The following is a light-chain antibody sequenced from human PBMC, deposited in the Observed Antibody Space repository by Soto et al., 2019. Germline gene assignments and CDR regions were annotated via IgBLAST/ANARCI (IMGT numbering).Light chain of an antibody. CDR1: QDISNF. Sequence: DIQMTKSPSTLSASLGDRVTITCRASQDISNFLAWFQQKPGRAPNILIYAVFTLQSGVPSRFSGSGSGAEFTLTISRLQPEDFATYYCQEVDSYPLTXGGGTKVDI. CDR3: QEVDSYPLT. CDR2: AVF. V-gene: IGKV1-9*01. J-gene: IGKJ4*01.